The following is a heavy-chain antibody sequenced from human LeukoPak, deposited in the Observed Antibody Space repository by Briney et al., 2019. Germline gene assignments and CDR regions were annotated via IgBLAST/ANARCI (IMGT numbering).Heavy chain of an antibody. D-gene: IGHD2-21*02. CDR1: GFTFSSHS. CDR2: ISPSGDST. Sequence: PGGSVRLSCAASGFTFSSHSMSWVRQAPGEGLEWVAAISPSGDSTTYRDYVKGQFTISRDNSRNRLDLQMSTLTVEDTAIYYCARRLLTGGVTDFFDFWGQGALVTVSS. CDR3: ARRLLTGGVTDFFDF. V-gene: IGHV3-23*01. J-gene: IGHJ4*02.